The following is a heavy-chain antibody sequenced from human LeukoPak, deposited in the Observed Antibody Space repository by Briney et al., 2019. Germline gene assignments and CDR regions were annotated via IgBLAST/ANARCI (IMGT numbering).Heavy chain of an antibody. CDR3: AKPNFREQWLVDAFDI. J-gene: IGHJ3*02. Sequence: GGSLRLSCAASGFTFSSYGMHWVRQAPGEGLEWVAVISYDGSNKYYADSVKGRFTISRDNSKNTLSLQMNSLRAEDTAVYYCAKPNFREQWLVDAFDIWGQGTMVTVSS. V-gene: IGHV3-30*18. CDR1: GFTFSSYG. D-gene: IGHD6-19*01. CDR2: ISYDGSNK.